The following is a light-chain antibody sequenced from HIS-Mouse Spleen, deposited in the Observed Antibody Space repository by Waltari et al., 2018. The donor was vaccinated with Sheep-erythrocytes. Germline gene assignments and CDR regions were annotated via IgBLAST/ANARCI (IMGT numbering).Light chain of an antibody. CDR2: QDS. V-gene: IGLV3-1*01. J-gene: IGLJ1*01. CDR1: KLGDKY. CDR3: QAWDSSTYV. Sequence: SYELTQPPSVSVSPGQTASITCSGDKLGDKYACWYQRKPGQSPVLVIYQDSKRPSGIPARFSGSNAGNTATLTISGTQAMDEADYYCQAWDSSTYVFGTGTKVTVL.